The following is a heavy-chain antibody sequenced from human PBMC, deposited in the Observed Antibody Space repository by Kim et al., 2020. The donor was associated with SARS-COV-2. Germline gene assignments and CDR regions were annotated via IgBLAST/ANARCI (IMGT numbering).Heavy chain of an antibody. CDR2: VISGAKVGAV. V-gene: IGHV3-15*01. J-gene: IGHJ4*02. D-gene: IGHD2-21*01. CDR3: TTDPGDAGGCGPGY. Sequence: GGSLRLSCVASGFSFRDAWMSCVRQAPGKGLEWVGRVISGAKVGAVVYNSPVKGRFTISRDDSKNTVYLQMDSLKTEDTAVYYCTTDPGDAGGCGPGYWGQGTPVTVSS. CDR1: GFSFRDAW.